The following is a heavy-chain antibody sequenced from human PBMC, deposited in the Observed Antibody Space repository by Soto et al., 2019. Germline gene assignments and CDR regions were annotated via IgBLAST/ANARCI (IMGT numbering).Heavy chain of an antibody. J-gene: IGHJ4*02. CDR3: ARGSKYSSSWYVFFY. CDR2: INHLGSI. CDR1: GGSLSDYF. Sequence: SETLSLTCVVSGGSLSDYFWSWIRQPPGMALEWIGEINHLGSINYNPSLKSRVTMSVDTSKNQFSLTLNSVTAADTAAYYCARGSKYSSSWYVFFYWGQGTLVTVSS. D-gene: IGHD6-13*01. V-gene: IGHV4-34*01.